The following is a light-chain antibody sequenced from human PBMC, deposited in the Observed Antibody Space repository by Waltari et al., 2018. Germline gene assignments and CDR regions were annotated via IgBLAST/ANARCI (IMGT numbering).Light chain of an antibody. J-gene: IGLJ7*01. Sequence: QSVLTQPPSVSAAPGQRVTISCSGGSSNIGNNYVSWYRQFPGTAPKLLIDEDDERPSGIPVRFSGSKSGTSATLDITGLQAGDEADYYCGTWDSSLSGAVFGGGTHLTVL. CDR2: EDD. CDR3: GTWDSSLSGAV. CDR1: SSNIGNNY. V-gene: IGLV1-51*02.